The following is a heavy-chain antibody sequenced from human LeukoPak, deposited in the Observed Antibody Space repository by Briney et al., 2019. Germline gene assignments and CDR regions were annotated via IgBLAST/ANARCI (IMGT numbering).Heavy chain of an antibody. J-gene: IGHJ4*02. CDR1: GFTFSSYA. CDR2: INGNGGRT. D-gene: IGHD1-26*01. Sequence: GGSLRLSCAASGFTFSSYAMSWVRQAPGKGLEWVCGINGNGGRTGYADSVKGRFTISRDNAKNSLYLEMDSLRAEDTALYFCARLFNAGLGAPLDYGGQGTLVSVSS. V-gene: IGHV3-20*04. CDR3: ARLFNAGLGAPLDY.